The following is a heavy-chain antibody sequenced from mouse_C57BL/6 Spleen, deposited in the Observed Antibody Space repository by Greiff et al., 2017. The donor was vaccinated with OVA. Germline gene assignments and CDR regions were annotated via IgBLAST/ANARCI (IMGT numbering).Heavy chain of an antibody. D-gene: IGHD2-2*01. CDR1: GFTFSSYA. V-gene: IGHV5-4*03. J-gene: IGHJ2*01. CDR3: ARSLWLRDFDY. Sequence: EVMLVESGGGLVKPGGSLKLSCAASGFTFSSYAMSWVRQTPEKRLEWVATISDGGSYTYYPDNVKGRFTISRDNAKNNLYLQMSHLKSEDTAMYYCARSLWLRDFDYWGQGTTLTVSS. CDR2: ISDGGSYT.